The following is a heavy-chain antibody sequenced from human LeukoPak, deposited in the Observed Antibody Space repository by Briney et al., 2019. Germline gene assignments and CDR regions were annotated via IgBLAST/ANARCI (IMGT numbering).Heavy chain of an antibody. CDR3: ARGYNWKGYWFDP. Sequence: GGSLRLSCAASGFTFSSYAIHWVRQAPGKGLEWVATISYDGSDKYYADSVKGRFTISRDNSKNTLYLQMNSLRGEDTAVYYCARGYNWKGYWFDPWGQGTLVTVSS. D-gene: IGHD1-1*01. CDR1: GFTFSSYA. V-gene: IGHV3-30*04. J-gene: IGHJ5*02. CDR2: ISYDGSDK.